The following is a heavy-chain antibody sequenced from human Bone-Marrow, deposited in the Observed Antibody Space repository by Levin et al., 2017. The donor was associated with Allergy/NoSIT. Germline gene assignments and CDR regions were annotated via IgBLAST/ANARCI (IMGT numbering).Heavy chain of an antibody. J-gene: IGHJ2*01. V-gene: IGHV4-34*01. CDR1: GGSFSGYY. D-gene: IGHD4-17*01. CDR2: INESEST. CDR3: ARGRVDYGDFAPNWYFDL. Sequence: PSETLSLTCDVYGGSFSGYYWTWIRQPPGKGLEWIGEINESESTNYNPSLERRLTLSVDAAKNQFSLKLISVTAADTAVYYCARGRVDYGDFAPNWYFDLWGRGTLLIVSS.